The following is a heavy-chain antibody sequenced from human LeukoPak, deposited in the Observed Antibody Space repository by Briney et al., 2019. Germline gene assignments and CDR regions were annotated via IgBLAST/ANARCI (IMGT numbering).Heavy chain of an antibody. Sequence: PSETLSLTCTVSGGSISSSSYYWGWIRQPPGKGLEWIGSIYYSGSTYYNPSLKSRVTISVDTSKNQFSLKLSSVTAADTAVYYCARMNRRIVVVPAAIYYYYMDVWSKGTTVTVSS. CDR2: IYYSGST. CDR3: ARMNRRIVVVPAAIYYYYMDV. V-gene: IGHV4-39*01. D-gene: IGHD2-2*01. CDR1: GGSISSSSYY. J-gene: IGHJ6*03.